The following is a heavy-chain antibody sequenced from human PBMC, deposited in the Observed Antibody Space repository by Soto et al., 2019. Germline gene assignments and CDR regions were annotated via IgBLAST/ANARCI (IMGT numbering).Heavy chain of an antibody. CDR1: GFTFSSYG. Sequence: QVQLVESGGGVVQPGRSLRLSCAASGFTFSSYGMHWVRQAPGKGLEWVAVIRYDGSNKYYADSVKGRFTISRDNSKNTLYLQMNSLRAEDPAVYYCAKPAVPAAGSQWFDPWGQGTLVTVSS. V-gene: IGHV3-33*06. CDR2: IRYDGSNK. CDR3: AKPAVPAAGSQWFDP. D-gene: IGHD6-13*01. J-gene: IGHJ5*02.